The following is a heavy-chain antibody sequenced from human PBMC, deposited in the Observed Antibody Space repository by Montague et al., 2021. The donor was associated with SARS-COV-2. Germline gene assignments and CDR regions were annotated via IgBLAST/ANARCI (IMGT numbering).Heavy chain of an antibody. CDR2: IYYSGST. J-gene: IGHJ4*02. Sequence: SETLSLTCTVSGGSISSYSWSWIRRPPGKGLEWIGYIYYSGSTNYSPSLKSRVTISVDTSKNQFSLKLSSVTAADTAVYYCARLAVGYCTNGVCYTAFDYWGQGTLVTVSS. CDR1: GGSISSYS. CDR3: ARLAVGYCTNGVCYTAFDY. V-gene: IGHV4-59*08. D-gene: IGHD2-8*01.